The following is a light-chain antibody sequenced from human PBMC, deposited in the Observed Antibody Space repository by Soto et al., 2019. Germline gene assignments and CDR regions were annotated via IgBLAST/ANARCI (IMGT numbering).Light chain of an antibody. CDR1: SSDVGGYNY. CDR3: AAWDDSLSVLYV. Sequence: QSALTQPASVSGSPGQSITISCTGTSSDVGGYNYVSWYQQHPGKAPKLMIYEVSNRPSGVSNRFSGSKSGNTASLTISGLQAEDEADYYCAAWDDSLSVLYVFGTGTKVTVL. J-gene: IGLJ1*01. CDR2: EVS. V-gene: IGLV2-14*01.